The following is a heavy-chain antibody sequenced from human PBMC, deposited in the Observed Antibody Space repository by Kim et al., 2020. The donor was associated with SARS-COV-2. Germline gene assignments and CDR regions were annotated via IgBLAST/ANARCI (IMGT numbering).Heavy chain of an antibody. CDR1: GGTFSSYA. CDR2: IIPIFGTA. D-gene: IGHD2-2*01. V-gene: IGHV1-69*13. Sequence: SVKVSCKASGGTFSSYAISWVRQAPGQGLEWMGGIIPIFGTANYAQKFQGRVTITADESTSTAYMELSSLRSEDTAVYYCARDGGIVVVPTDYYYGMDVWGQGTTVTVSS. J-gene: IGHJ6*02. CDR3: ARDGGIVVVPTDYYYGMDV.